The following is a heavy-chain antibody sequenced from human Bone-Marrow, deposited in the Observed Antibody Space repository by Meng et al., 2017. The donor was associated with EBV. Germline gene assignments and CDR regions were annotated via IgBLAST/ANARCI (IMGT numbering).Heavy chain of an antibody. CDR2: ISYDGSNK. CDR1: GFPFSISG. V-gene: IGHV3-30*18. J-gene: IGHJ4*02. Sequence: VVSGCGGVQPGLSLCLSRAASGFPFSISGMHWVRQAPGKGLEWVAVISYDGSNKYYADSVKGRFTFSRDNSKNTLYLQMNSLRAEDTAVYYCANLAVAGDYWGQGTLVTGSS. CDR3: ANLAVAGDY. D-gene: IGHD6-19*01.